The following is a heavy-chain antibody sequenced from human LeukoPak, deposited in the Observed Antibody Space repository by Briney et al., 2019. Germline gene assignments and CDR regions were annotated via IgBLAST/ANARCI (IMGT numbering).Heavy chain of an antibody. CDR2: INPRGGNT. J-gene: IGHJ4*02. CDR3: ARDRTHYYESSGYYSRWEY. V-gene: IGHV1-46*01. D-gene: IGHD3-22*01. Sequence: GASVKVSCKASGYTFTSYFMYWVRQAPGQGLEWMGLINPRGGNTRSAQKFQGRVTMTRDTSTSTVYMELSSLRSEDTAMYYCARDRTHYYESSGYYSRWEYWGQGTLVTVSS. CDR1: GYTFTSYF.